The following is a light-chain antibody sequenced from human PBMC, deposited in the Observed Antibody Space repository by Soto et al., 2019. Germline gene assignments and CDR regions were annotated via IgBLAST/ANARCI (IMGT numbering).Light chain of an antibody. J-gene: IGLJ2*01. Sequence: QSVLTQPASVSVSPGQSITISCTGTTSDVGSYNLVSWYQQHPGKAPKLIIYEVSERPSGVSTRFSGSKSGNMASLTISGLQAEDEAEYYCCSYATPRQFGGGTKVTVL. CDR1: TSDVGSYNL. CDR2: EVS. CDR3: CSYATPRQ. V-gene: IGLV2-23*02.